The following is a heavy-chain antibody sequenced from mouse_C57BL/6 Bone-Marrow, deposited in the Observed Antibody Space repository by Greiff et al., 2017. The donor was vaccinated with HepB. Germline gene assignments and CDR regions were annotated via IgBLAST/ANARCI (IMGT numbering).Heavy chain of an antibody. J-gene: IGHJ1*03. Sequence: VQLQESGAELARPGASVKLSCKASGYTFTSYGISWVKQRTGQGLEWIGEIYPRSGNTYYNEKFKGKATLTADKSSSTAYMELRSLTSEDSAVYFCARRRGSYYGSSTGYFDVWGTGTTVTVSS. CDR3: ARRRGSYYGSSTGYFDV. CDR1: GYTFTSYG. CDR2: IYPRSGNT. V-gene: IGHV1-81*01. D-gene: IGHD1-1*01.